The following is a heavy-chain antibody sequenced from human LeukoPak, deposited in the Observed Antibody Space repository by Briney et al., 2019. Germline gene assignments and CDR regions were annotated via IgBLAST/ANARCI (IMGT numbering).Heavy chain of an antibody. J-gene: IGHJ4*02. CDR1: GGSPSSSSYY. CDR3: ARHGYSSGWYGRPYFDY. CDR2: IYYSRST. D-gene: IGHD6-19*01. V-gene: IGHV4-39*01. Sequence: SETLSLTCTVSGGSPSSSSYYRGWVSQPPGKGLGWLGRIYYSRSTYYSPSLKSRVTMSVDTSKNQSSLKLSSVTAADTAVYYCARHGYSSGWYGRPYFDYWGQGTLVTVSS.